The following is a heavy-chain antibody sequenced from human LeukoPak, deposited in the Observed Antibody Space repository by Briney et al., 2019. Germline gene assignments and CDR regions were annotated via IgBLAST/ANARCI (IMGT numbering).Heavy chain of an antibody. V-gene: IGHV3-23*01. CDR1: GFTFNSYA. CDR2: ISGSGGGT. CDR3: AKDLGRYRNNYFDY. J-gene: IGHJ4*02. D-gene: IGHD1-26*01. Sequence: GGSLRLSCAASGFTFNSYAMSWVRQAPERGLEWVATISGSGGGTYYADSVKGRFTISRDDSKNTLYLQMNSLRAEDTAVYYCAKDLGRYRNNYFDYWGQGTLVTVSS.